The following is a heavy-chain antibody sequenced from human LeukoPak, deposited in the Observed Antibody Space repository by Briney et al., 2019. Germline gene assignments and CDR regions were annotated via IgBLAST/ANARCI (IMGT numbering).Heavy chain of an antibody. CDR1: GDSMSGHY. CDR2: IYYSGNT. D-gene: IGHD6-19*01. Sequence: SETLSLTCTVSGDSMSGHYWSWLRQPPGKGLEWIGYIYYSGNTNYNPSLKSRVTMSVDMSKNQVSLELSSVTAADTAVYYCARLEGSAHFDYWGQGTLVTVSS. V-gene: IGHV4-59*11. J-gene: IGHJ4*02. CDR3: ARLEGSAHFDY.